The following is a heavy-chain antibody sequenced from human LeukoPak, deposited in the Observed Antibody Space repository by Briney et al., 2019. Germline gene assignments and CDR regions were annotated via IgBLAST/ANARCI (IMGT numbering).Heavy chain of an antibody. V-gene: IGHV3-23*01. J-gene: IGHJ4*02. CDR3: AKREGYYDTSGYYAFDY. D-gene: IGHD3-22*01. CDR1: GFTFSSYA. Sequence: PGGSLRLSCAASGFTFSSYAMSWVRQAPGKGLEWASAISDSGGSRNYADSVKGRFTISRDNSKNTLFLQMNSLKSEDTAVYYCAKREGYYDTSGYYAFDYWGQGILVTVSS. CDR2: ISDSGGSR.